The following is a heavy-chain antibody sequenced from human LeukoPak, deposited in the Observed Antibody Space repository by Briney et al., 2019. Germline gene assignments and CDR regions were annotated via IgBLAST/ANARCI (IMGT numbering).Heavy chain of an antibody. CDR1: GFTFSSYW. J-gene: IGHJ3*02. V-gene: IGHV3-74*01. CDR2: INSDGSST. Sequence: PGGSLRLSCAASGFTFSSYWMHWVRQAPGKGLVWVSRINSDGSSTSYADSVKGRFTISRDNAKNTLYLQMNSLRAEDTAVYYCARDWGDPAVVVPAAIALGAFDIWGQGTMVTVSS. CDR3: ARDWGDPAVVVPAAIALGAFDI. D-gene: IGHD2-2*02.